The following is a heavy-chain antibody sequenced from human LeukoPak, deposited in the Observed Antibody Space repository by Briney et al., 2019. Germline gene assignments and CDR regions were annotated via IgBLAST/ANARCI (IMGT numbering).Heavy chain of an antibody. Sequence: QPGGSLRLSCAASGFTFSSYAMSWVRQAPGKGLEWVSAISGSGGSTYYADSVKGRFTISRDNSKNTLYLQMNSLRAEDTAVYYCAKDGYYYDSSGYYPFDYWGQGTLVTVSS. CDR2: ISGSGGST. J-gene: IGHJ4*02. V-gene: IGHV3-23*01. D-gene: IGHD3-22*01. CDR3: AKDGYYYDSSGYYPFDY. CDR1: GFTFSSYA.